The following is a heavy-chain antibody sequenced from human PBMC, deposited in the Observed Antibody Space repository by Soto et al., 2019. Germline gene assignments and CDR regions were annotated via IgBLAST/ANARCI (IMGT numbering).Heavy chain of an antibody. Sequence: GGSLRLSYEASGFTFGDYAMTWGRQAPGKGLEWVSGMSGVARSTFYADSVRDRFTISRDNSKNTLNLQMHRLTVEDTALYYCAKVGGSLMSLYDFDSWGQGTQVTVSS. D-gene: IGHD2-8*01. CDR2: MSGVARST. CDR1: GFTFGDYA. J-gene: IGHJ4*02. CDR3: AKVGGSLMSLYDFDS. V-gene: IGHV3-23*01.